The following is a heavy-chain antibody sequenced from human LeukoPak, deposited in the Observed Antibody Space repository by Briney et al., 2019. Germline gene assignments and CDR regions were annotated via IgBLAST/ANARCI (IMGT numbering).Heavy chain of an antibody. V-gene: IGHV3-23*01. CDR2: ISGSGGST. J-gene: IGHJ4*02. CDR3: AKDLYAWYYYDSSGYYPG. D-gene: IGHD3-22*01. Sequence: GSLRLSCAASGFTFSSYAMSWVRPAPGKGLEWVSAISGSGGSTYYADSVKGRFTISRDNSKNTLYLQMNSLRAEDTAVYYCAKDLYAWYYYDSSGYYPGWGQGTLVTVSS. CDR1: GFTFSSYA.